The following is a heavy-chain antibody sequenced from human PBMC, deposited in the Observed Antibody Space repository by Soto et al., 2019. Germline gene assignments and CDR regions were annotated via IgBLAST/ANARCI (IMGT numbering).Heavy chain of an antibody. CDR2: ISWNSGSI. CDR3: AKGPFDSSGWGPDYYYYMDV. J-gene: IGHJ6*03. CDR1: GFTFDDYA. V-gene: IGHV3-9*01. D-gene: IGHD6-19*01. Sequence: GGSLRLSCAASGFTFDDYAMHWVRQAPGKGLEWVSGISWNSGSIGYADSVKGRFTISRDNAKNSLYLQMNSLRAEDTALYYCAKGPFDSSGWGPDYYYYMDVWGKGTTVTVSS.